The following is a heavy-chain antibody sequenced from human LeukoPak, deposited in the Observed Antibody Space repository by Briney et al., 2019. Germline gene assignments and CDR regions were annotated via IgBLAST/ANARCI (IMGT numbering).Heavy chain of an antibody. V-gene: IGHV3-33*01. D-gene: IGHD2-2*01. J-gene: IGHJ6*02. CDR2: IWYDGSNK. Sequence: GRSLRLSCAASGFTFSSYGMHWVRQAPGKGLEWVAVIWYDGSNKYYADSVKGRFTISRDNSKNTLYLQMNSLRAEDTAVYYCARDGYCSSASCSYYYGMDVWGQGTTVTVSS. CDR3: ARDGYCSSASCSYYYGMDV. CDR1: GFTFSSYG.